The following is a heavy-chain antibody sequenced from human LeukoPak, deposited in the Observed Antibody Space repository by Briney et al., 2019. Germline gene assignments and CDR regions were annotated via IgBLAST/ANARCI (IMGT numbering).Heavy chain of an antibody. Sequence: GGSLRLSCVGSGFSFSSYAMTWVRQAPGKGLEWVSTITASSDSTFYADSVKGRFTISRDDSRNTLYLQMNSLRAEDTAVYYCAKDGPLYSSSSAFDYWGQGTLVTVSS. CDR1: GFSFSSYA. J-gene: IGHJ4*02. D-gene: IGHD6-13*01. V-gene: IGHV3-23*01. CDR3: AKDGPLYSSSSAFDY. CDR2: ITASSDST.